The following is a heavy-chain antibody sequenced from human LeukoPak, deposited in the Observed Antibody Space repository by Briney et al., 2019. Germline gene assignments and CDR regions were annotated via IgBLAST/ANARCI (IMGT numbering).Heavy chain of an antibody. V-gene: IGHV4-38-2*02. CDR3: SRRFAPYFDY. D-gene: IGHD3-10*01. CDR1: GYSISSGYY. J-gene: IGHJ4*02. CDR2: IYHSVST. Sequence: SETLSLTCTVSGYSISSGYYWGWIRQPPGKGLEWIGSIYHSVSTNYNPSLKSRVTISVDTSKNQFSLKLSSVTAADTAVYYCSRRFAPYFDYWGQGTLVTVSS.